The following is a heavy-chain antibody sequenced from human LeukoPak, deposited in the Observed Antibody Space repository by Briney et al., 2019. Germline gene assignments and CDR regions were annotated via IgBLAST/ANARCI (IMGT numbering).Heavy chain of an antibody. CDR2: ISSSGTTI. D-gene: IGHD6-13*01. Sequence: GGSLRLSCAASGFTFSDYYMTWIRQAPGKGLEWVSYISSSGTTIYYADSVKGRFTISRDNAENSLSLHTNSLRDEDTAVYYCVRERYSSSWYYLYYFDYWGQGTLVTVSS. CDR1: GFTFSDYY. V-gene: IGHV3-11*01. J-gene: IGHJ4*02. CDR3: VRERYSSSWYYLYYFDY.